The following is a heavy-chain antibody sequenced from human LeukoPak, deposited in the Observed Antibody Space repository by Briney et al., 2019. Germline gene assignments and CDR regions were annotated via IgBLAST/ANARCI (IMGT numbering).Heavy chain of an antibody. V-gene: IGHV4-34*01. J-gene: IGHJ3*02. CDR2: INHSGST. D-gene: IGHD6-13*01. Sequence: SETLSLTCAVYGGSFSGYYWSWIRQPPGKGLEWIGEINHSGSTNYNPSLKSRVIISVDTSKNQFSLKLSSVTAADTAVYYCARGPRGGYSSSWQHAFDIWGQGTMVTVSS. CDR1: GGSFSGYY. CDR3: ARGPRGGYSSSWQHAFDI.